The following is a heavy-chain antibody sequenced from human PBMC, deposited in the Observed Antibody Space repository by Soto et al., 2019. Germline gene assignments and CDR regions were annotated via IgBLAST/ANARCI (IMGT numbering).Heavy chain of an antibody. V-gene: IGHV1-46*01. CDR3: ARWKRQGYYDSSGYWVPGAFDI. J-gene: IGHJ3*02. CDR2: INPSGGST. CDR1: GYTFTSYY. D-gene: IGHD3-22*01. Sequence: GASVKVSCKASGYTFTSYYMHGVRQAPEQGLEWMGIINPSGGSTSYAQKFQGRVTMTRDTSTSTVYMELSSLRSEDTAVYYCARWKRQGYYDSSGYWVPGAFDIWGQGTMVTVSS.